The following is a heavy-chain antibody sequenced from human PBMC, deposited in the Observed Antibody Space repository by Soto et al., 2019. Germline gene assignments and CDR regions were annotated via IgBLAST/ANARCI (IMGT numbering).Heavy chain of an antibody. V-gene: IGHV4-39*01. J-gene: IGHJ3*02. Sequence: SETLSLTCTVSGGSISSSSYYWGWIRQPPGKGLEWIGSIYYSGSTYYNPSLKSRVTISVDTAKNQFSLKLISVTAADTAVYYCARHELEQQLDAFDIWGQGTMVTVSS. D-gene: IGHD6-13*01. CDR1: GGSISSSSYY. CDR2: IYYSGST. CDR3: ARHELEQQLDAFDI.